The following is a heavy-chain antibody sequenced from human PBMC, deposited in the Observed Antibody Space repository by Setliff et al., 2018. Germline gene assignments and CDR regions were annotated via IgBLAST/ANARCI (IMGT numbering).Heavy chain of an antibody. Sequence: PSETLSLTCTVSGYSIRSDYYWGWIRQPPGKGLEWIGSLYHTGSTDYNPSLKSRVTISVDTSKNQFSLKLSSVTAADTAVYYCARRETYYNFWSGYYAYWGQGTLVTVSS. D-gene: IGHD3-3*01. CDR1: GYSIRSDYY. CDR3: ARRETYYNFWSGYYAY. J-gene: IGHJ4*02. V-gene: IGHV4-38-2*02. CDR2: LYHTGST.